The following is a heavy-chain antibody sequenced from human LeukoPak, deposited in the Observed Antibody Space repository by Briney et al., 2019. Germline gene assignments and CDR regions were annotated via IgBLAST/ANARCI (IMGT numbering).Heavy chain of an antibody. Sequence: GGSLRLSCAASGFTYSTHAMTWVRQAPGKGLEWVSGITGSGDSTYYADSVKGRFTISRDNSKNTLYLQMNSLRAEDTAVYYRASYYYDNSGYYQGWFDPWGQGTLVTVSS. D-gene: IGHD3-22*01. CDR2: ITGSGDST. J-gene: IGHJ5*02. CDR1: GFTYSTHA. V-gene: IGHV3-23*01. CDR3: ASYYYDNSGYYQGWFDP.